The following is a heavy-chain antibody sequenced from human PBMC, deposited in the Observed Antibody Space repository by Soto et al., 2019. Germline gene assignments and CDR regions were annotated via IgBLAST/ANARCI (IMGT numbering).Heavy chain of an antibody. J-gene: IGHJ4*02. CDR1: GFTFDDYA. D-gene: IGHD2-2*01. CDR3: ANGLGYCSSTSCSHPFDY. CDR2: ISWNSGSI. Sequence: EVQLVESGGGLVQHGRSLSLSCAASGFTFDDYAMHWVRQAPGKGLEWVSGISWNSGSIGYADSVKGRFTISRDNAKNSLYLQMNSLRAEDTALYYCANGLGYCSSTSCSHPFDYWGQGTLVTVSS. V-gene: IGHV3-9*01.